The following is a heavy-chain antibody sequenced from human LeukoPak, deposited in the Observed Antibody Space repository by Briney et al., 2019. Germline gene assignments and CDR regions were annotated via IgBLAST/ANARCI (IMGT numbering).Heavy chain of an antibody. D-gene: IGHD3-3*01. J-gene: IGHJ5*02. CDR3: ARGGREVPTARRFKPGNCFDP. V-gene: IGHV4-34*01. CDR2: IKHSGST. CDR1: GGSLSGNY. Sequence: NPSETLSRTCAVYGGSLSGNYWGWIRQPPGKGLEWIGDIKHSGSTNYNPSLKNRVTISVQMSRSQFSLRLSSVTAADTAVYYCARGGREVPTARRFKPGNCFDPWGQGTRVTVSS.